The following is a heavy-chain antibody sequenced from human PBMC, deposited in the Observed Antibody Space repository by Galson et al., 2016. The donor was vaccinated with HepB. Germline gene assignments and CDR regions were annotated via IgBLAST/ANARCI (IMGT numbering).Heavy chain of an antibody. CDR1: GFTFTQYA. D-gene: IGHD3-10*01. CDR3: ARRKVSRVRGINFRHGLDV. J-gene: IGHJ6*02. V-gene: IGHV3-30*04. Sequence: SLRLSCAASGFTFTQYAIHWIRRAPGKGLEWATVISHDGSNEYYADSVKGRITMSRDNSKNTMFLQIKSLRSDDTAVYYCARRKVSRVRGINFRHGLDVWGQGTTVIVS. CDR2: ISHDGSNE.